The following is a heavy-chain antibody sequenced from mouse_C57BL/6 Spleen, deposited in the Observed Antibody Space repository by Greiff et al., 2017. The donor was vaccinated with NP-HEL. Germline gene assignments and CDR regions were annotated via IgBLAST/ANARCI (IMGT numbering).Heavy chain of an antibody. J-gene: IGHJ3*01. V-gene: IGHV1-69*01. CDR2: IDPSDSYT. D-gene: IGHD3-2*02. Sequence: QVQLQQPGAELVMPGASVKLSCKASGYTFTSYWMHWVKQRPGQGLEWIGEIDPSDSYTNYNQKFKGKSTLTVDKSSSTAYMQLSSLTSEDSAVYYCASQDSSGYGAYWGQGTLVTVSA. CDR3: ASQDSSGYGAY. CDR1: GYTFTSYW.